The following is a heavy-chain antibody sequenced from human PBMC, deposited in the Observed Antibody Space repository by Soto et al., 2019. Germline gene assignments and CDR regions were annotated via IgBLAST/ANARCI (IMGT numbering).Heavy chain of an antibody. CDR2: IKNDGSSK. Sequence: GGSLRLSCAASGFTFSSYGMHWVRQAPGKGLVWVSRIKNDGSSKSYADSVKGRFTISRDNAKNTLYLQMNSLRAEDTAVYYCVRTSLVVAAATREDYWGQGTLVTVSS. J-gene: IGHJ4*02. CDR3: VRTSLVVAAATREDY. V-gene: IGHV3-74*01. D-gene: IGHD2-15*01. CDR1: GFTFSSYG.